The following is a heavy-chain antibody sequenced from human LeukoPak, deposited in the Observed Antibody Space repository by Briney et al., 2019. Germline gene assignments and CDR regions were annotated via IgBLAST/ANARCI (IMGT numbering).Heavy chain of an antibody. J-gene: IGHJ4*02. CDR2: TYYRSKWYN. D-gene: IGHD1-26*01. CDR3: ARRGKTAWYSGSYYFDY. V-gene: IGHV6-1*01. CDR1: GDSVSSNSAA. Sequence: PSQTLSLTCAISGDSVSSNSAAWNWIRQSPSRGLEWLGRTYYRSKWYNDYAVSVKSRITISPDTSKNQFSLKLSSVTAADTAVYYCARRGKTAWYSGSYYFDYWGQGTLVTVSS.